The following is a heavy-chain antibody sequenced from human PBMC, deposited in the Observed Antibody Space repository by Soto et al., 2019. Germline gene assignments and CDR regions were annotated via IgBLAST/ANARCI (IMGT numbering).Heavy chain of an antibody. Sequence: SGTLSLTCAVLDGSFSNYYWIWIRQPPGKGLEWIGEISHSGTTNYNPSLKSRVTISVDTSKSQFSLTLTSVTATDAAVYYCASNPTYGDYGFDSWSQGTLVTVSS. V-gene: IGHV4-34*01. J-gene: IGHJ4*02. D-gene: IGHD4-17*01. CDR2: ISHSGTT. CDR3: ASNPTYGDYGFDS. CDR1: DGSFSNYY.